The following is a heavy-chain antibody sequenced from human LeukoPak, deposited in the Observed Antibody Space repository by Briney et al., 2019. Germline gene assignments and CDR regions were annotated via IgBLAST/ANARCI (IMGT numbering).Heavy chain of an antibody. Sequence: ASVKVSCKASGGTFSSYAISWVRQAPGQGLEWMGGIIPIFGTANYAQKLQGRVTITTDESTSTAYLELSSLRSENTAVYYCARGRHSGSSSFDYWGQGTLVTVSS. V-gene: IGHV1-69*05. D-gene: IGHD5-12*01. CDR1: GGTFSSYA. CDR2: IIPIFGTA. CDR3: ARGRHSGSSSFDY. J-gene: IGHJ4*02.